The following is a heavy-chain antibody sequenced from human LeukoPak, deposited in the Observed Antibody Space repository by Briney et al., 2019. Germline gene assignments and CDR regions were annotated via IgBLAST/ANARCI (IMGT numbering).Heavy chain of an antibody. Sequence: GSLRLSCTASGSTFSNHAMHWVRQAPGKGLEWLTVISYHGRNEYYADSVTGRFTISRDNSKNTVSLQLNSLRVEDAAVYYCARGEAYYDRNGLPGAALDFWGLGTLVTVSS. CDR1: GSTFSNHA. V-gene: IGHV3-30*04. CDR3: ARGEAYYDRNGLPGAALDF. D-gene: IGHD3-22*01. J-gene: IGHJ3*01. CDR2: ISYHGRNE.